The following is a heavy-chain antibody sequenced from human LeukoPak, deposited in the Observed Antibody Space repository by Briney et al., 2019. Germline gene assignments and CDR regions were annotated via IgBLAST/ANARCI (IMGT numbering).Heavy chain of an antibody. V-gene: IGHV1-3*01. Sequence: ASVKVSCKASGYTFTNYAMHWVRQAPGQRLEWMGWINAGNGDTKYSQKFQGRVTITRDTSASTAYMELSSLRSEDTAVYYCARVIFYDSSGAYGMDVWGRGTTVTVSS. CDR1: GYTFTNYA. CDR2: INAGNGDT. D-gene: IGHD3-22*01. CDR3: ARVIFYDSSGAYGMDV. J-gene: IGHJ6*02.